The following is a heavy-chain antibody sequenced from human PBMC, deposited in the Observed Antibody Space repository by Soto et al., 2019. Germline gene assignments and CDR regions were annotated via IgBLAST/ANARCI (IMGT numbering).Heavy chain of an antibody. D-gene: IGHD5-12*01. CDR3: VKGGYSYGDNFDF. J-gene: IGHJ4*02. Sequence: QVQLVESGGGVVQPGRSLRLSCGASGFTFSSYGMHWVRQAPGTGLEWVAVIWSHGGNKFYADSVKGRFTISRDNSKNTLDLQMNSLRAEDTAIYYCVKGGYSYGDNFDFWGLGTLVTVSS. CDR1: GFTFSSYG. CDR2: IWSHGGNK. V-gene: IGHV3-33*03.